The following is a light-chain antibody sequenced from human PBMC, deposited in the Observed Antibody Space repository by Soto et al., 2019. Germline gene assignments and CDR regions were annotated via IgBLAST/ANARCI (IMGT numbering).Light chain of an antibody. J-gene: IGLJ3*02. CDR2: EVS. CDR1: SSDVGGYNY. V-gene: IGLV2-8*01. Sequence: QSALTQPPSASGSPGQSVTISCTGTSSDVGGYNYVSWYQQHPGKAPRLMIYEVSKRPSGVPDRFSGSKSDNTASLTVSGLQAEDEDDYYCSSYAGSNNWVFGGGTKLTVL. CDR3: SSYAGSNNWV.